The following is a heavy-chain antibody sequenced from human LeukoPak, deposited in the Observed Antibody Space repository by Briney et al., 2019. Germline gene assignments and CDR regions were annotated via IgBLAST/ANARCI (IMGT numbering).Heavy chain of an antibody. CDR2: IYSGGST. CDR3: ARAHLVVTAEWHDAFDI. D-gene: IGHD2-21*02. CDR1: GFTVSSNY. J-gene: IGHJ3*02. Sequence: GGSLRLSCAASGFTVSSNYMSWVRQAPGKGLEWVSVIYSGGSTYYADSMKGRFTISRDNSKSTLYLQMNSLRAEDTAVYYCARAHLVVTAEWHDAFDIWGQGTMVTVSS. V-gene: IGHV3-53*01.